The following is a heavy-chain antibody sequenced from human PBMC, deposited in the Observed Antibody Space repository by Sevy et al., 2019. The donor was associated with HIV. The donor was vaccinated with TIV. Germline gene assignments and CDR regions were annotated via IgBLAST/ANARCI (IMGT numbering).Heavy chain of an antibody. CDR2: IYSGGNT. V-gene: IGHV3-53*01. CDR3: ATTSTPLFYYALDV. Sequence: GGSLRLSCAASEFTVSSKYMSWVRQAPGKGLEWVSVIYSGGNTYYDDSVKGRLPISRDISKNTLYLQMNSLRAEDTAIYYCATTSTPLFYYALDVWGQGTTVTVSS. CDR1: EFTVSSKY. J-gene: IGHJ6*02. D-gene: IGHD1-26*01.